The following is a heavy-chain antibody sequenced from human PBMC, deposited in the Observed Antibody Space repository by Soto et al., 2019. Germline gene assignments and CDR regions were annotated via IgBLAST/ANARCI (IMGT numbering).Heavy chain of an antibody. J-gene: IGHJ6*02. CDR2: ISNSSSTI. V-gene: IGHV3-48*02. D-gene: IGHD2-2*01. Sequence: GGSLRLSCAAPGFTFSSYSMNWVRQAPGKGLEWVSYISNSSSTIYYADSVKGRFTISRDNAKNSLYLQMNSLRDEDTAVYYCARDSPGRYCSSTSCPRMAVWGQGTTVTGSS. CDR1: GFTFSSYS. CDR3: ARDSPGRYCSSTSCPRMAV.